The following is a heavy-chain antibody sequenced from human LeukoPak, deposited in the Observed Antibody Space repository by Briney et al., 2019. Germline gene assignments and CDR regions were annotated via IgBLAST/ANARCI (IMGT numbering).Heavy chain of an antibody. CDR3: AREARLIVATILDY. V-gene: IGHV1-18*01. Sequence: GASVKVSCKASGYTFTSFGISWVRQAPGQGLEWMGWISGYNGNANYAQKFQGRVTMTTDTSTNTAYMELRSLRSDDTAVYYCAREARLIVATILDYWGQGTLVTVSS. J-gene: IGHJ4*02. D-gene: IGHD5-12*01. CDR2: ISGYNGNA. CDR1: GYTFTSFG.